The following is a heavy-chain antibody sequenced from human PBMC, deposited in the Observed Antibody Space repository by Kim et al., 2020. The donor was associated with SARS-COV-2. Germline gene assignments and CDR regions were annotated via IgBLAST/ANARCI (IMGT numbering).Heavy chain of an antibody. CDR3: AKQKHGYYMDV. Sequence: GGSLRLSCVASGFTFNNFGMHWVRQAPGKGLEWIAFISYDGNYQYYGDSVKGRLTISRDQSKNTLYLQVNSLRVDDTGVYYCAKQKHGYYMDVWGKGTTVSVSS. D-gene: IGHD2-15*01. CDR2: ISYDGNYQ. J-gene: IGHJ6*03. V-gene: IGHV3-30*18. CDR1: GFTFNNFG.